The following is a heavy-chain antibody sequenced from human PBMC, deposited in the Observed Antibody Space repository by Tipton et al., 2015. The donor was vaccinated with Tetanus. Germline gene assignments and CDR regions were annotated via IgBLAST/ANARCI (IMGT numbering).Heavy chain of an antibody. CDR1: GYNFATFW. CDR3: AGHGWATSYCWFDP. V-gene: IGHV5-51*01. CDR2: IYPGDSSV. J-gene: IGHJ5*02. Sequence: VQLVQSGAEVKKPGESLNISCKASGYNFATFWIGWVRQKPGKGLEGMEIIYPGDSSVRYSPNFQGKVTTPADRSTTTAYLQWDSLKVSATAMYFCAGHGWATSYCWFDPWGQVTQVTVSS. D-gene: IGHD2-8*02.